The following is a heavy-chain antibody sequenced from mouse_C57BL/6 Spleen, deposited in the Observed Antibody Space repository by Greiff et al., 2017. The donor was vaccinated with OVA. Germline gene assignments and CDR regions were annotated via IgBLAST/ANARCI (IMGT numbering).Heavy chain of an antibody. V-gene: IGHV5-9-1*02. CDR2: ISSGGDYS. CDR3: TRDPLPYDYDGHYYAMDY. D-gene: IGHD2-4*01. Sequence: DVKLVESGEGLVKPGGSLKLSCAASGFTFSSYAMSWVRQTPEKRLEWVAYISSGGDYSYYADTVKGRFTISRDNARNTLYLQMSSLKSEDTAMYYCTRDPLPYDYDGHYYAMDYWGQGTSVTVSS. J-gene: IGHJ4*01. CDR1: GFTFSSYA.